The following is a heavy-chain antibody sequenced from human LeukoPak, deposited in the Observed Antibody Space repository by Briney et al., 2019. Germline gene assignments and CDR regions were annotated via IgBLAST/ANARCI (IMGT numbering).Heavy chain of an antibody. CDR3: ARDGYYDSSPGGAFDI. D-gene: IGHD3-22*01. V-gene: IGHV4-31*03. CDR1: GGSISSGGYY. Sequence: SETLSLTCTVSGGSISSGGYYWSWIRQHPGKGLEWIGYIYYSGSTYYNPSLKSRVTISVDTSKNQFSLKLSSVTAADTAVYYCARDGYYDSSPGGAFDIWGQGTMVTVSS. J-gene: IGHJ3*02. CDR2: IYYSGST.